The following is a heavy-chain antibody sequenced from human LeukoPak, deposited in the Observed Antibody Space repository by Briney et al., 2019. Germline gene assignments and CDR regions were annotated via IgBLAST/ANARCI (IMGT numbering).Heavy chain of an antibody. CDR3: PREMATRDYYFDY. CDR1: GFTFSSYW. CDR2: IKQDGSEK. V-gene: IGHV3-7*01. J-gene: IGHJ4*02. D-gene: IGHD5-24*01. Sequence: GGSLRLSXAASGFTFSSYWMSWVCQAPGKGLEWVANIKQDGSEKYYVDSVKGRFTISRDNAKNSLYLQMNSLRAEDTAVYYCPREMATRDYYFDYWGQGTLVTVSS.